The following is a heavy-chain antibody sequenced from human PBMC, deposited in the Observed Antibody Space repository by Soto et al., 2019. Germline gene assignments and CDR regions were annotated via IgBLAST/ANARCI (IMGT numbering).Heavy chain of an antibody. Sequence: GASVKVSCKASGYTFTGYYMHWVRQAPGQGLEWMGWINPNSGGTNYAQKFQGWVTMTRDTSISTAYMELSRLRSDDTAVYYCARGPILYYYYGMDVWGQGATVTVSS. CDR1: GYTFTGYY. CDR2: INPNSGGT. CDR3: ARGPILYYYYGMDV. D-gene: IGHD3-3*01. V-gene: IGHV1-2*04. J-gene: IGHJ6*02.